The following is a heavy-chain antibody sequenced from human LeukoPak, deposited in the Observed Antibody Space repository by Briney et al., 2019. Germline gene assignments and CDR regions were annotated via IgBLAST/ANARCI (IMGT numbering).Heavy chain of an antibody. CDR2: ISSSSSTI. J-gene: IGHJ4*02. CDR1: GFTFSSYS. Sequence: GGSLRLSCAASGFTFSSYSMSWVRQAPGRGLEWVSYISSSSSTIYYADSVKGRFTISRDNAKNSLYLQMNSLRDEDTAVYYCARDSGLYYDILTGYYAKYYFDYWGQGTLVTVSS. V-gene: IGHV3-48*02. D-gene: IGHD3-9*01. CDR3: ARDSGLYYDILTGYYAKYYFDY.